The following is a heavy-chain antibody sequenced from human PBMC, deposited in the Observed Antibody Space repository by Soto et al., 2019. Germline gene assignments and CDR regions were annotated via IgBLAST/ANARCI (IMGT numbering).Heavy chain of an antibody. V-gene: IGHV1-18*01. CDR3: ARDRISTSCYGGYYYYGMDV. D-gene: IGHD2-2*01. CDR1: GYTFTSYG. Sequence: ASVKVSCKASGYTFTSYGISWVRQAPGQGLEWMGWISAYNGNTNYAQKLQGRVTMTTDTSTTTAYMELRSLRSDDTAVYYCARDRISTSCYGGYYYYGMDVWAKGPRSPSP. J-gene: IGHJ6*02. CDR2: ISAYNGNT.